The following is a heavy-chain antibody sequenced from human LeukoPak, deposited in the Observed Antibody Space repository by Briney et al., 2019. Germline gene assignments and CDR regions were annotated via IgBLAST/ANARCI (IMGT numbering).Heavy chain of an antibody. J-gene: IGHJ5*02. D-gene: IGHD3-16*01. CDR1: AFSFSLYW. CDR3: ARDNSQRFRLDL. CDR2: INQDGSEK. V-gene: IGHV3-7*05. Sequence: GGSLRLSCAASAFSFSLYWMMWPRQAPGKGLEWVANINQDGSEKYYVDSVKGRFTISRDNAKNSLYLQMNSLRVEDTAVYYCARDNSQRFRLDLWRQGTLVTVSS.